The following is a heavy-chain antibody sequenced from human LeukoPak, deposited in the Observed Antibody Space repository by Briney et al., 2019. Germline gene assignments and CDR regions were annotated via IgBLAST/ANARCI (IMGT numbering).Heavy chain of an antibody. CDR1: GGSISSSSYY. J-gene: IGHJ4*02. CDR3: ARRGGSGRSFDY. D-gene: IGHD3-10*01. Sequence: SETLSLTCTVSGGSISSSSYYWGWIRQPPGKGLEWIVSIYSSGSTYYNPALKSRVTISVYTSKNQFSLNLSSVPASDTAVYYCARRGGSGRSFDYWGQGILVTVSS. CDR2: IYSSGST. V-gene: IGHV4-39*01.